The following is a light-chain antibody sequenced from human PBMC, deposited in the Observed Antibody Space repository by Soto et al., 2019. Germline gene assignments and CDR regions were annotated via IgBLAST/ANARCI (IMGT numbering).Light chain of an antibody. Sequence: EIVMTQSPATLSVSPGERVSLSCRASQSVFNNLAWYQQKPGQAPRILIYAASSRATGIPDRFSGSGSGTDFSLTINRLEPEDSAVYYCQQYDTSPRTFGQGTKVEI. CDR3: QQYDTSPRT. CDR2: AAS. J-gene: IGKJ1*01. V-gene: IGKV3-20*01. CDR1: QSVFNN.